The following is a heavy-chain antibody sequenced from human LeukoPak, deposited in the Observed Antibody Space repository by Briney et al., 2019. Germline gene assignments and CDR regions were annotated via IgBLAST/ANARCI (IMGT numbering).Heavy chain of an antibody. CDR2: IRYDESNK. CDR1: GFIFSSFG. Sequence: GGSLRLSCAASGFIFSSFGMHWVRQGPGKGLEWVAFIRYDESNKYYADSVKGRFTISRDNSKNTVYLQMNSPGGGDTAVYFCARQMIEGRHYYSMDVWGKGTSVTVSS. CDR3: ARQMIEGRHYYSMDV. J-gene: IGHJ6*03. D-gene: IGHD3-22*01. V-gene: IGHV3-30*02.